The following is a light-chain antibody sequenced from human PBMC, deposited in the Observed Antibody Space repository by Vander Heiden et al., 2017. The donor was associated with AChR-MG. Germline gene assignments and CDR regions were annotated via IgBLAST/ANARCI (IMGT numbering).Light chain of an antibody. CDR3: QHRDNGTPSLT. Sequence: EIALTQSPATLSLSPGARATRSCRASQSVSSYVAWYQQKPGQAPRLLIYDAANRATGIADMFSGSGCGTDFTLTSSILEPEDVAVYYCQHRDNGTPSLTFGEGTKVEIK. J-gene: IGKJ4*01. CDR1: QSVSSY. CDR2: DAA. V-gene: IGKV3-11*01.